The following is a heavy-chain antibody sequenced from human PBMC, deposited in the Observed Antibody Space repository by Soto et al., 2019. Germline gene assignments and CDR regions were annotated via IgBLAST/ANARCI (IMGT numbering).Heavy chain of an antibody. CDR1: GGTFISYA. J-gene: IGHJ6*02. V-gene: IGHV1-69*13. Sequence: SVKVSLKASGGTFISYAISWVRQAPGQGLEWMGGIIPIFGTANYAQKFQGRVTITADESTSTAYMELGSLRSEDTAVYYCARPHCSSTSCFPETYYYYYGMDVWGQGTTVTVSS. CDR2: IIPIFGTA. CDR3: ARPHCSSTSCFPETYYYYYGMDV. D-gene: IGHD2-2*01.